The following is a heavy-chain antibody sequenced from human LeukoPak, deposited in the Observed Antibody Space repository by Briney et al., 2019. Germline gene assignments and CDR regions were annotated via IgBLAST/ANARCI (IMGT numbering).Heavy chain of an antibody. V-gene: IGHV3-23*05. CDR1: GFTFSSYT. CDR3: AKGREPYGDSRFDY. D-gene: IGHD4-17*01. CDR2: IDDSERT. Sequence: QPGGSLRLSCTASGFTFSSYTLNWVRQAPGKGLEWVSTIDDSERTHYADSVQGRFTISRDNSKNTIFLHMNSLRAEDTAVYYCAKGREPYGDSRFDYWGQGTLVTVSS. J-gene: IGHJ4*02.